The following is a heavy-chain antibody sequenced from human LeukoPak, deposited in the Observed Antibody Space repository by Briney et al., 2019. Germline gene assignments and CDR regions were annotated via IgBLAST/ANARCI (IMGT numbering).Heavy chain of an antibody. CDR3: ARDGYNSGYFDY. V-gene: IGHV4-30-4*01. D-gene: IGHD5-24*01. CDR2: IYYSRST. Sequence: SETLSLTCTVSSASLSSGGYYWNWIRQPPGKGLEWIGYIYYSRSTSYSPSLKSRPTISVDTSKNQFYLKLSSVTAADTAVYYCARDGYNSGYFDYWGQGTLVTVSS. CDR1: SASLSSGGYY. J-gene: IGHJ4*02.